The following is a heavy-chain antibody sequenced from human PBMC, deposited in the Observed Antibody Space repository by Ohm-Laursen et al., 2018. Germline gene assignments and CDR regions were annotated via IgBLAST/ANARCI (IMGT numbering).Heavy chain of an antibody. CDR2: IWYDGTNR. Sequence: SLRLSCAATGFNFNDYGMHWVRQAPGKGLEWVAVIWYDGTNRYYADSVEGRFTISRDKFKNTLGLQMHGLRVEDTAVYYCARDEEYRDFYYYGMDVWGQGTTVIVSS. J-gene: IGHJ6*02. V-gene: IGHV3-33*01. CDR1: GFNFNDYG. CDR3: ARDEEYRDFYYYGMDV. D-gene: IGHD5-18*01.